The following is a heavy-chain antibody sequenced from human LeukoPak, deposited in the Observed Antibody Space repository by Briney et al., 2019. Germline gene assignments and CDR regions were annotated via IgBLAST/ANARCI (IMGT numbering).Heavy chain of an antibody. D-gene: IGHD5-24*01. J-gene: IGHJ4*02. Sequence: SETLSLTCAVSGGSISSGGYSWSWIRQPPGKGLEWIGYIYHSGSTYYNPSLKSRVTISVDTSKKQFSLKLSSVTAADTAVYYCARDLDGINDYWGQGTLVTVSS. CDR3: ARDLDGINDY. V-gene: IGHV4-30-2*01. CDR1: GGSISSGGYS. CDR2: IYHSGST.